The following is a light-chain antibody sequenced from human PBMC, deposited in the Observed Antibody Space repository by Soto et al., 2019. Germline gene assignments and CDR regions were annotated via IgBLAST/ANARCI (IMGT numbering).Light chain of an antibody. CDR2: DDS. Sequence: QSPAALSLSPGAIATLSCRAIECVGRYLGWYWQQRGQAHRLLMFDDSNRARGIPARFSVSGSGTEFDLTISIREAEADAVDFCQLSSGWPLPCTFGQGTQVDI. V-gene: IGKV3-11*01. J-gene: IGKJ1*01. CDR1: ECVGRY. CDR3: QLSSGWPLPCT.